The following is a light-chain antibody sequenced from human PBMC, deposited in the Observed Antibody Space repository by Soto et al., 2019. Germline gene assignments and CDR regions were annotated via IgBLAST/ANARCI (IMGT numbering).Light chain of an antibody. CDR1: QSVSSY. CDR2: DAS. Sequence: EIVLTQSPATLSLSPGERATLSCRASQSVSSYLAWYQQKPGQAPRLLIYDASNRATGIPARFSGSGSGTDFTLTISSLAPGDFAVYYCHQRSNMLTFGGGTQVEIK. V-gene: IGKV3-11*01. CDR3: HQRSNMLT. J-gene: IGKJ4*01.